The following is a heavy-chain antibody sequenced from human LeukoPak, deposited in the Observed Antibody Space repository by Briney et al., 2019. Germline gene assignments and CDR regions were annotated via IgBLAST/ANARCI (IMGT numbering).Heavy chain of an antibody. J-gene: IGHJ6*02. CDR2: IIPIFGTA. D-gene: IGHD3-22*01. CDR1: GGTFISYA. V-gene: IGHV1-69*13. Sequence: SVKVSCEASGGTFISYAISWVRQAPGQGLEWMGGIIPIFGTANYAQKFQGRVTITADESTSTAYMELSSLRSEDTAVYYCARAIVVVKYYYYGMDVWGQGTTVTVSS. CDR3: ARAIVVVKYYYYGMDV.